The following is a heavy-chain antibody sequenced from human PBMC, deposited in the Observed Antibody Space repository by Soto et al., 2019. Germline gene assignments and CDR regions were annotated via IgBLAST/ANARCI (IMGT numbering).Heavy chain of an antibody. V-gene: IGHV4-39*07. CDR3: ARTALQELRYFDWLLERYYYMDV. Sequence: PSETLSLPCTVSGGSISSSSYYWGWIRQPPGKGLEWIGSIYYSGSTYYNPSLKSRVTISVDKSKNQFSLKLSSVTAADTAVYYCARTALQELRYFDWLLERYYYMDVWGKGTTVTVSS. J-gene: IGHJ6*03. CDR1: GGSISSSSYY. CDR2: IYYSGST. D-gene: IGHD3-9*01.